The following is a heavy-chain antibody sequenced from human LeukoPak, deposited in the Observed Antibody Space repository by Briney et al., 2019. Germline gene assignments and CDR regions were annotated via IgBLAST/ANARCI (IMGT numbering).Heavy chain of an antibody. CDR3: ARDRYYYDSSGYPRYYFDY. D-gene: IGHD3-22*01. V-gene: IGHV4-39*07. Sequence: SETLSLTCTVSGGSISSSSYYWGWIRQPPGEGLEWIGSIYYSGSTYYNPSLKSRVTISVDTSKNQFSLKLSSVTAADTAVYYCARDRYYYDSSGYPRYYFDYWGQGTLVTVSS. CDR2: IYYSGST. J-gene: IGHJ4*02. CDR1: GGSISSSSYY.